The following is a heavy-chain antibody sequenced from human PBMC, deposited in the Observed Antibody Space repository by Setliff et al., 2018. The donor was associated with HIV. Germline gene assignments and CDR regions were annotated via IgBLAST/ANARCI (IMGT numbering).Heavy chain of an antibody. V-gene: IGHV1-18*01. CDR2: ISTFNGDT. CDR1: GYSFINYG. Sequence: GASVKVSCKASGYSFINYGINWVRQAPGQGLEWMGWISTFNGDTNFAQKFQGRVSMTTETSTTTAYMELRSLRSDDTAVYYCARPAPNYNFWSGYSFWFDPWGQGTLVTVSS. CDR3: ARPAPNYNFWSGYSFWFDP. J-gene: IGHJ5*02. D-gene: IGHD3-3*01.